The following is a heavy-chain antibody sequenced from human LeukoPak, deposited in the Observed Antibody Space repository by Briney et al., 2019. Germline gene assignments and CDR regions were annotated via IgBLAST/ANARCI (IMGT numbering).Heavy chain of an antibody. CDR3: ARKGGSVLTVRGYFDY. Sequence: ASVKVSCKASGGTFSSYAISWVRQAPGQGLEWMGGIIPIFGTANYAQKFQGRVTITADESTSTAYMELSSLRSEDTAVYYCARKGGSVLTVRGYFDYWGQGTLVTVSS. CDR1: GGTFSSYA. V-gene: IGHV1-69*13. J-gene: IGHJ4*02. D-gene: IGHD3-10*01. CDR2: IIPIFGTA.